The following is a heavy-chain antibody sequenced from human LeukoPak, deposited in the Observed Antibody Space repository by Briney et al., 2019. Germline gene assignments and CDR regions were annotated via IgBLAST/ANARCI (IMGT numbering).Heavy chain of an antibody. V-gene: IGHV3-21*01. D-gene: IGHD6-19*01. CDR3: ARGSDSSGCPGYY. J-gene: IGHJ4*02. Sequence: GGSLRLSCAASGFTFSSYSMNWVRQAPGKGLEWVSSISSSRSYIYYADSVKGRFTISRDNAKNSLYLQMNSLRAEDTAVYYCARGSDSSGCPGYYWGQGTLVTVSS. CDR1: GFTFSSYS. CDR2: ISSSRSYI.